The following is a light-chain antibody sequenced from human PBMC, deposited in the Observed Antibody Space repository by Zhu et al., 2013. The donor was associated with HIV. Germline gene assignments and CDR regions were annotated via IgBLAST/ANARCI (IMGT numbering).Light chain of an antibody. V-gene: IGKV1-5*01. J-gene: IGKJ1*01. CDR1: QSISTW. Sequence: DIQMTQSPSTLSASVGDRVTITCRASQSISTWLAWYQQKPGKAPKLLIYYASTLESGVPSRFSGSGSGTEFTLTINSLQPDDFATYYCQQYNSFWTFGQGTKVDIK. CDR2: YAS. CDR3: QQYNSFWT.